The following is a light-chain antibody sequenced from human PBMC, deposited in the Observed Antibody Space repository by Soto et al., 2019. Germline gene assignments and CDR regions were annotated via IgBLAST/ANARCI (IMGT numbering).Light chain of an antibody. Sequence: QSVLTQPASAYGSPGQSVTISCTGTSSDVGGYDYVSWYQQHPGKAPKLMIYEVTIRPSGVSDRFSGSKSRNTAALTVSGLQAEDEADYYCSSYTGGNPSYVFGTGTKVTVL. CDR1: SSDVGGYDY. V-gene: IGLV2-8*01. CDR2: EVT. J-gene: IGLJ1*01. CDR3: SSYTGGNPSYV.